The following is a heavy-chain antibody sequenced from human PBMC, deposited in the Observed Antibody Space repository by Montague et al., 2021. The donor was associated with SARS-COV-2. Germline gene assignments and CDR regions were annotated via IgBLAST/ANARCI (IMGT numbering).Heavy chain of an antibody. D-gene: IGHD3-10*01. CDR1: GGSVSSSPYC. CDR2: ISYSGRT. CDR3: ASSYYYGSGTYVYNYYMDV. V-gene: IGHV4-39*01. J-gene: IGHJ6*03. Sequence: SETLSLTCTVSGGSVSSSPYCWGWIRQPPGRGLEWIGSISYSGRTXFXXXXKXRLTISVDSSENQFSLRLSSVTAADTAVYYCASSYYYGSGTYVYNYYMDVWGKGTTVTVSS.